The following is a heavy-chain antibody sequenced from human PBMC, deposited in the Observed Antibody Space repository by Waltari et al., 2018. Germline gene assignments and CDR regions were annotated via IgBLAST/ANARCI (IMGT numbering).Heavy chain of an antibody. CDR1: GYTFTGYD. D-gene: IGHD2-15*01. CDR3: ARDQSGSPAAY. J-gene: IGHJ4*02. CDR2: LNRNRGGT. Sequence: QVQLVQSGAEVKKPGASVKVSCKASGYTFTGYDTHWVRQATGLRVEWRGWLNRNRGGTNYAQKFQGRVTMTRDTSISTAYMELSRLRSDDTAVYYCARDQSGSPAAYWGQGTLVTVSS. V-gene: IGHV1-2*02.